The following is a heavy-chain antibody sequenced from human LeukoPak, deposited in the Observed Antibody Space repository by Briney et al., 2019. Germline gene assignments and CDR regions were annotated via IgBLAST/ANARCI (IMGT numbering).Heavy chain of an antibody. J-gene: IGHJ4*02. CDR1: GGSFSGYY. D-gene: IGHD5-18*01. Sequence: PSETLSLTCAVYGGSFSGYYWSWIRQPPGKGLEWIGEINHSGSTNYNPSLKSRVTISVDTSKSQFSLKLSSVTAADTAVYYCARYVDTNYYFDYWGQGTLVTVSS. CDR2: INHSGST. CDR3: ARYVDTNYYFDY. V-gene: IGHV4-34*01.